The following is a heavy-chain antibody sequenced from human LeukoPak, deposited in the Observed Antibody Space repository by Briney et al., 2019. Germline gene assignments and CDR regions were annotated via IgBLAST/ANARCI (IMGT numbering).Heavy chain of an antibody. CDR3: ANSIFGVVIIGYFDY. D-gene: IGHD3-3*01. Sequence: GGSLRLSCAASGFTFSAYGMHWVRQAPGKGLEWVATISYDVSNEYYADSVKGRFTISRDNSKNTLYLQMNSLRAEDTAVYYCANSIFGVVIIGYFDYWGQGTLVTVSS. CDR2: ISYDVSNE. V-gene: IGHV3-30*18. J-gene: IGHJ4*02. CDR1: GFTFSAYG.